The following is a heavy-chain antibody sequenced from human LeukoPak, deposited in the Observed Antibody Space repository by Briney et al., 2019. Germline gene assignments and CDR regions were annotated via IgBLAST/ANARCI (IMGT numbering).Heavy chain of an antibody. V-gene: IGHV4-39*01. Sequence: SETLSLTCTVSGGSISSSSYFWGWIRQPPGKGLGWIGSIYYSGSTYYNPSLKSRVTISVDTSKNQFSLKLTSVTASDTAVYYCARHRFGGFYYFDYWGQGTLVTVSS. J-gene: IGHJ4*02. CDR3: ARHRFGGFYYFDY. D-gene: IGHD3-10*01. CDR1: GGSISSSSYF. CDR2: IYYSGST.